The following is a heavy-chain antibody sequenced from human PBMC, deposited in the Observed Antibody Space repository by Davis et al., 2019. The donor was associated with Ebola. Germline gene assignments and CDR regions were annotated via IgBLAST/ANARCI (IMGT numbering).Heavy chain of an antibody. CDR2: INYSGANT. D-gene: IGHD3-16*01. CDR1: GFSLRDYA. Sequence: PGGSLRLSCVVSGFSLRDYAMTWVRQAPGKGLEWVSTINYSGANTHYADSVKGRFTIFRDNSENTVYLQMNSLTAEDGAIYYCARDVGTVMFDYWGQGIPVTVSS. J-gene: IGHJ4*02. V-gene: IGHV3-23*01. CDR3: ARDVGTVMFDY.